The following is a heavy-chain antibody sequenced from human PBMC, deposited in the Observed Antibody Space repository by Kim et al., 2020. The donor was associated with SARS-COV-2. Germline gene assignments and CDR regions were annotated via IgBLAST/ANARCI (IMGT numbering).Heavy chain of an antibody. CDR1: GYIFTNYV. V-gene: IGHV1-3*01. CDR3: ARTLTVAGGEYFQL. Sequence: ASVKVSCKASGYIFTNYVIHWVRQAPGQRLEWMGWITAGNGNTKYSQKFQGRVTITRDTSASTAYMVLSSLRSEDTAMYYCARTLTVAGGEYFQLWGQGTLVTVSS. D-gene: IGHD6-19*01. CDR2: ITAGNGNT. J-gene: IGHJ1*01.